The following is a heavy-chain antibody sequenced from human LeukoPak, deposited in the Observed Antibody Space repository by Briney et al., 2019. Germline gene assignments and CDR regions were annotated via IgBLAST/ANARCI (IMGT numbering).Heavy chain of an antibody. J-gene: IGHJ4*02. CDR2: ISSSSSYI. D-gene: IGHD3-10*01. CDR3: ARDRRSYYYGSGIKTT. CDR1: GFTFSSYS. V-gene: IGHV3-21*01. Sequence: GGSLRPSCAASGFTFSSYSMNWVRQAPGKGLEWVSSISSSSSYIYYADSVKGRFTISRDNAKNSLYLQMNSLRAEDTAVYYCARDRRSYYYGSGIKTTWGQGTLVTVSS.